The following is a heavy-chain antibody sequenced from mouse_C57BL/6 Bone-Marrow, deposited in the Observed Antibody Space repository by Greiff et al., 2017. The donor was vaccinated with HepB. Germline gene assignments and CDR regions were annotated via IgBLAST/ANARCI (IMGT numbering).Heavy chain of an antibody. CDR3: ARSIYYDYDAY. V-gene: IGHV1-64*01. CDR2: IHPNSGST. D-gene: IGHD2-4*01. Sequence: QVQLQQPRAELVKPGASVKLSCKASGYTFTSYWMHWVKQRPGQGLEWIGMIHPNSGSTNYNEKFKSKATLTVDKSSSTAYMQLSSLTSEDSAVYYCARSIYYDYDAYWGQGTLVTVSA. J-gene: IGHJ3*01. CDR1: GYTFTSYW.